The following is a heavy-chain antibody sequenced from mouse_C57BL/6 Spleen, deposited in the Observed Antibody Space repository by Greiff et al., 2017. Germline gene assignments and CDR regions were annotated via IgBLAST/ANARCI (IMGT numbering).Heavy chain of an antibody. CDR3: TSDYYGSSYGYFDY. D-gene: IGHD1-1*01. J-gene: IGHJ2*01. V-gene: IGHV6-3*01. CDR2: IRLNSDNYAT. CDR1: GFTFSNYW. Sequence: DVKLVESGGGLVQPGGSMKLSCVASGFTFSNYWMNWVRQSPEKGLEWVAQIRLNSDNYATHYAVSVKGRFTISRDDSKSSVYLQMNNLRAEDTGIYYCTSDYYGSSYGYFDYWGQGTTLTVSS.